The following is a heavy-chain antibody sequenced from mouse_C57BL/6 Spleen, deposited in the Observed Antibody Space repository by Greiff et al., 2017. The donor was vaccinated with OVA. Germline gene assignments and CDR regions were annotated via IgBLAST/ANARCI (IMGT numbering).Heavy chain of an antibody. CDR1: GYTFTSYW. V-gene: IGHV1-53*01. Sequence: QVQLQQPGTELVKPGASVKLSCKASGYTFTSYWMPWVKQRPGPGLEWIGNINPSNGGTNYNEKFNSKATLTVDKSSSTAYMQLSSLTSEDSAVYYCALRTWERSWFAYWGQGTLVTVSA. CDR3: ALRTWERSWFAY. D-gene: IGHD4-1*01. J-gene: IGHJ3*01. CDR2: INPSNGGT.